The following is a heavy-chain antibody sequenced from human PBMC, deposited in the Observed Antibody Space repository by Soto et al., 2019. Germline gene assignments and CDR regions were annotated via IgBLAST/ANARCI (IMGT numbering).Heavy chain of an antibody. V-gene: IGHV3-23*01. CDR1: GFTFSHYV. CDR2: ISGSGSSV. D-gene: IGHD2-21*01. J-gene: IGHJ6*02. CDR3: AKVRASYLSASYFYYGLEV. Sequence: LRLSCAASGFTFSHYVLSWVRQAPGGGLEWVSSISGSGSSVYPADSVRGRFAMSRDLSTNTVSLQMNSLTVEDTAIYYCAKVRASYLSASYFYYGLEVWGQGTTVTVSS.